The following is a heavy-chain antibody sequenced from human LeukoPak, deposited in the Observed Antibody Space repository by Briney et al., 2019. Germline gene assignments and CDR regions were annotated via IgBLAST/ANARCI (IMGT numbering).Heavy chain of an antibody. CDR3: AGARYDYVWGSYRY. CDR1: GGSFSGYY. D-gene: IGHD3-16*02. V-gene: IGHV4-34*01. J-gene: IGHJ4*02. Sequence: SETLSLTCAVYGGSFSGYYWSWIRQPPGKGLEWIGEINHSGSTNYNPSLKSRVTISVDTSKNQFSLKLSSVTAADTAVYYCAGARYDYVWGSYRYWGQGTLVTVSS. CDR2: INHSGST.